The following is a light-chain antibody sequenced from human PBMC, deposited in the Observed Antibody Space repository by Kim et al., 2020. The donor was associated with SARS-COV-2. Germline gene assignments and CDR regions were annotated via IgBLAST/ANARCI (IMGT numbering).Light chain of an antibody. CDR3: QAWDSGAVV. V-gene: IGLV3-1*01. Sequence: SVSPGQTATITCSGDKLGDKFVCWYQTKPGQSPRLVIYQDSKRPSGIPERFSGSNSGNTATLIISEAQAMDEADYYCQAWDSGAVVFGGGTQLTVL. CDR1: KLGDKF. J-gene: IGLJ3*02. CDR2: QDS.